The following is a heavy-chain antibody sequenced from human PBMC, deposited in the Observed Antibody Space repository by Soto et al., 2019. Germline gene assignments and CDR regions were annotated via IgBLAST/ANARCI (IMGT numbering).Heavy chain of an antibody. V-gene: IGHV3-9*01. Sequence: GGSLRLSCAASGFTFDDYAMHWVRQAPGKGLEWVSGISWNSGSIGYADSVKGRFTISRDNAKNSLYLQMNSLRAEDTALYYCAKDMIYGDYGGYFDYWGQGTLVTVSS. CDR1: GFTFDDYA. J-gene: IGHJ4*02. D-gene: IGHD4-17*01. CDR3: AKDMIYGDYGGYFDY. CDR2: ISWNSGSI.